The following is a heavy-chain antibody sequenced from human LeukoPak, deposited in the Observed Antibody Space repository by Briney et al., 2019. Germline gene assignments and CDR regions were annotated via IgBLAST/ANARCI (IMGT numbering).Heavy chain of an antibody. D-gene: IGHD6-19*01. CDR2: IYYSEST. V-gene: IGHV4-59*01. CDR3: ARDSSSGWRPFDY. J-gene: IGHJ4*02. Sequence: SETLSLTCTVSDGSISSYYWSWIRQPPGKGLEWIGYIYYSESTNYNPSLKSRVTISVDTSKNQFSLKLSSVTAADTAVYYCARDSSSGWRPFDYWGQGTLVTVSS. CDR1: DGSISSYY.